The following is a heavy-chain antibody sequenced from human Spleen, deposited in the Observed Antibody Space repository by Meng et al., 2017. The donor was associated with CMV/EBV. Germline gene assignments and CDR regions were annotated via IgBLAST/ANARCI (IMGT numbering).Heavy chain of an antibody. CDR2: INWNGGST. Sequence: GESLKISCAASGFPFDDYGMSWVRPAPGKGLEWVSGINWNGGSTGYADSVKGRFTISRDNAKNSLYLQMNSLRAEDTALYYCARVIRGSSWYWNYYYGMDVWGQGTTVTVSS. CDR3: ARVIRGSSWYWNYYYGMDV. V-gene: IGHV3-20*04. J-gene: IGHJ6*02. CDR1: GFPFDDYG. D-gene: IGHD6-13*01.